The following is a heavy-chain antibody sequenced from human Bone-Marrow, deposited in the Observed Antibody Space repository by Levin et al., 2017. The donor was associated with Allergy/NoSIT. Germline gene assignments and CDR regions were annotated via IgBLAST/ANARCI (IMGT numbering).Heavy chain of an antibody. D-gene: IGHD3-22*01. CDR1: GFTFNRHR. J-gene: IGHJ4*01. V-gene: IGHV3-23*01. CDR2: DDGSGTFT. CDR3: AKGRDDSGGYHFSFDY. Sequence: SCAASGFTFNRHRMSWVRQAPGTGLEWVSGDDGSGTFTKYADSVKGRFTISRDNSKNTLFLQMNSLRVEDTAVYYCAKGRDDSGGYHFSFDYWGQGTLVTVSS.